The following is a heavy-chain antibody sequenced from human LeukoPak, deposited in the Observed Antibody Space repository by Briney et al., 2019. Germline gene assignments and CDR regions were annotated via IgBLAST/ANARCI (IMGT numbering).Heavy chain of an antibody. CDR1: GGSISSYY. V-gene: IGHV4-59*01. CDR2: IYYSGST. CDR3: ARAARWFDP. J-gene: IGHJ5*02. Sequence: SETLSLTCTVSGGSISSYYWSWIRQPPGKGLEWIGYIYYSGSTNYNPSLKSRVTISVDTSKNQFSLKLSSVTAADTAVYYCARAARWFDPWGQGTLVTVSS. D-gene: IGHD6-6*01.